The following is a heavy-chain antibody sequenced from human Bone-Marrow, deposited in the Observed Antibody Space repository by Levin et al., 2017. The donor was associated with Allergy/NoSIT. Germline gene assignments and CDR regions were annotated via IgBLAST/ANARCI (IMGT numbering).Heavy chain of an antibody. J-gene: IGHJ4*02. CDR3: ARQQVARPSKAYGAPGHFDY. CDR1: GASITSDDHY. CDR2: IFYSGDT. V-gene: IGHV4-30-4*01. D-gene: IGHD4-17*01. Sequence: PSETLSLTCTVSGASITSDDHYWSWIRQPPEKGLESIGFIFYSGDTYYNPSLKSRVTMSVDTSRNQFSLRLSSVTAADTALYYCARQQVARPSKAYGAPGHFDYWGQGSLVTVSS.